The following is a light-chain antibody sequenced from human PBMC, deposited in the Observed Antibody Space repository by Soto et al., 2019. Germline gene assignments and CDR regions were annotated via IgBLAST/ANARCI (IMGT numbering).Light chain of an antibody. CDR2: EVS. CDR1: SSDVGGYNY. J-gene: IGLJ2*01. V-gene: IGLV2-14*01. Sequence: QSALTQPASVSGSPGQSITISCTGTSSDVGGYNYVSWYQQYPGNAPKLMIYEVSNRPSGVSNRFSGSKSGNTASLTISGLQAEDEADYYCSSYASSRDVFFGGGTKVTVL. CDR3: SSYASSRDVF.